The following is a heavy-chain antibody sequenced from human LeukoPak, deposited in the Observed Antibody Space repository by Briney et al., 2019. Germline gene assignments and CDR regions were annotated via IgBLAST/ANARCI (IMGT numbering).Heavy chain of an antibody. Sequence: PGGSLRLSCTASGFTFSGYSINWVRQAPGKGLEWVSYITGSSSTIYYADFVKGRFTISRDNAKNSLYLQMNSLRDEDTAVYYRARVRGVTLSYHYCDYWGQGTLVTVSS. J-gene: IGHJ4*02. CDR1: GFTFSGYS. CDR3: ARVRGVTLSYHYCDY. CDR2: ITGSSSTI. V-gene: IGHV3-48*02. D-gene: IGHD3-10*01.